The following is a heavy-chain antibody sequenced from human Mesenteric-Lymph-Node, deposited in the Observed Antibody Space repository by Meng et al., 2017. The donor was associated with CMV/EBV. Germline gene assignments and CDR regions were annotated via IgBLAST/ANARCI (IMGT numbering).Heavy chain of an antibody. D-gene: IGHD1-26*01. J-gene: IGHJ4*02. CDR2: IYRGGLT. Sequence: GESLKISCEASGFPISTDYMTWVRQAPGRGLEWVSGIYRGGLTYYADSVKGRFTMSRDNSRNTLYLQMNNLRVEDTAMYYCARGYSGTPYWGPGTLVTVSS. CDR1: GFPISTDY. V-gene: IGHV3-53*01. CDR3: ARGYSGTPY.